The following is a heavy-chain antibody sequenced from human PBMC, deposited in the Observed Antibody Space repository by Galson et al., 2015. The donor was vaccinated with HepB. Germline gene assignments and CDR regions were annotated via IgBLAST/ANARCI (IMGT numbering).Heavy chain of an antibody. CDR1: GFTFSSYA. Sequence: SLRLSCAASGFTFSSYAMHWVRQAPGKGLEYVSAISSNGGSTYYADSVKGRFTISRDNSKNTLYLQMSSLRAEDTAVYYCVKDSEDTAMGWSYYFDYWGQGTLVTVSS. CDR2: ISSNGGST. D-gene: IGHD5-18*01. V-gene: IGHV3-64D*06. J-gene: IGHJ4*02. CDR3: VKDSEDTAMGWSYYFDY.